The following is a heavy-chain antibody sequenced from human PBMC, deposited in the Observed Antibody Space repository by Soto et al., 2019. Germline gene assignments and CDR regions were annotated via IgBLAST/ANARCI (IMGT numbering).Heavy chain of an antibody. V-gene: IGHV1-24*01. CDR2: FDPEDGET. D-gene: IGHD3-22*01. CDR1: GYTLTELS. CDR3: ATGDSSGYYYSDFQH. J-gene: IGHJ1*01. Sequence: ASVKVSGKVSGYTLTELSMHWVRQAPGKGLEWMGGFDPEDGETIYAQKFQGRVTVTEDTSTDTAYMELSSLRSEDTAVYYCATGDSSGYYYSDFQHWGQGTLVTVSS.